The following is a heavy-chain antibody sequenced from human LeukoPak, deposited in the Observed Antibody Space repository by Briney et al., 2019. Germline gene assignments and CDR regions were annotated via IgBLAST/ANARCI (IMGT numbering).Heavy chain of an antibody. D-gene: IGHD3-22*01. CDR1: GLSLTSYA. Sequence: GGTPRLSCTPSGLSLTSYAMSWARQVPARGRGWVSGINWNVVSTGYADSVKRRFTIARDNAKNSLYLQMNSLRAEDTALYYCAREKPFYDSSGYYYPIAFDYWGQGTLVTVSS. CDR3: AREKPFYDSSGYYYPIAFDY. CDR2: INWNVVST. J-gene: IGHJ4*02. V-gene: IGHV3-20*04.